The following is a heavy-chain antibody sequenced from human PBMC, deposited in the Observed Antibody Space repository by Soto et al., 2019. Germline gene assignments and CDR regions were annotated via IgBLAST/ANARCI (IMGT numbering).Heavy chain of an antibody. CDR1: GFTFSSYG. CDR2: ISYDGSNK. J-gene: IGHJ6*02. V-gene: IGHV3-30*18. CDR3: AKDLLPHEYRILAGAYYYGMDV. D-gene: IGHD6-19*01. Sequence: GGSLRLSCAASGFTFSSYGMHWFRQAPGKGLEWVAVISYDGSNKYYADSVKGRFTISRDNSKNTLYLQMNSLRAEDTAVYYCAKDLLPHEYRILAGAYYYGMDVWGQGTTVTVSS.